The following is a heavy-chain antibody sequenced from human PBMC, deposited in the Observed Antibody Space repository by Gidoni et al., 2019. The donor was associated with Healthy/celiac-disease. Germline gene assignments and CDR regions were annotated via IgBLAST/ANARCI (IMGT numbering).Heavy chain of an antibody. CDR3: ARVSSGWYGEFDP. J-gene: IGHJ5*02. CDR2: IKTDGSST. V-gene: IGHV3-74*01. D-gene: IGHD6-19*01. CDR1: GFSFSSYW. Sequence: EVQLVESGGGLVKPGGSLRRSCAASGFSFSSYWMHWVRQAPGKGLAWVSRIKTDGSSTSYADSVKGRFTISRDNAKNTLYLQMNSLSAEDTAVYYCARVSSGWYGEFDPWGQGTLVTVSS.